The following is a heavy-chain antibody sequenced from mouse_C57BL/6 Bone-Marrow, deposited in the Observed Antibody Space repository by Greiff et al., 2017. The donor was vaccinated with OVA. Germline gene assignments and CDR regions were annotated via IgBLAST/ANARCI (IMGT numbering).Heavy chain of an antibody. CDR1: GFTFSSYG. Sequence: EVKLMESGGDLVKPGGSLKLSCAASGFTFSSYGMSWVRQTPDKRLEWVATISSGGSYTYYPDSVKGRFTISRDNAKNTLYLQMSSLKSEDTAMYYCARQLTLDYWGQGTTLTVSS. CDR3: ARQLTLDY. V-gene: IGHV5-6*01. J-gene: IGHJ2*01. CDR2: ISSGGSYT. D-gene: IGHD4-1*01.